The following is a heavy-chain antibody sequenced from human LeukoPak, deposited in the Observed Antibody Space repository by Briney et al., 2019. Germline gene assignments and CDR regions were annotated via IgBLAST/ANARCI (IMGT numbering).Heavy chain of an antibody. D-gene: IGHD6-19*01. CDR1: GGSISSYY. V-gene: IGHV4-59*12. Sequence: SETLSLTCTISGGSISSYYWSWVRQPPGKGLEWIGFVYYTGSTNYSPSLKSRVTISVDTSKNQFSLKLSSVTAADTAVYYCARDRIAVAGTPWFDPWGQGTLVTVSS. J-gene: IGHJ5*02. CDR3: ARDRIAVAGTPWFDP. CDR2: VYYTGST.